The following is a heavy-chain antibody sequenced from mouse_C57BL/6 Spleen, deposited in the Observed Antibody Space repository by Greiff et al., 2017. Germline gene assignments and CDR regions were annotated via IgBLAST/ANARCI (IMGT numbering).Heavy chain of an antibody. Sequence: VQLQQPGTELVKPGASVKLSCKASGYTFTSYWMHWVKQRPGQGLEWIGNINPSNGGTNYNEKFKSKATLTVDKSSSTAYMQRSSLTSEDSAVYYCATNSHYYGSSYWYFDVWGTGTTVTVSS. D-gene: IGHD1-1*01. CDR1: GYTFTSYW. CDR3: ATNSHYYGSSYWYFDV. V-gene: IGHV1-53*01. J-gene: IGHJ1*03. CDR2: INPSNGGT.